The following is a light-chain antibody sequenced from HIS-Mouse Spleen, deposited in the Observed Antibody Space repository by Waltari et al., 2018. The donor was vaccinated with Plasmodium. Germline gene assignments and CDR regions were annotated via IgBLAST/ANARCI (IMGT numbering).Light chain of an antibody. CDR2: SNN. V-gene: IGLV1-44*01. CDR3: AAWDDSLNGVV. CDR1: SSNIGSNT. J-gene: IGLJ2*01. Sequence: QSVLTQPPSASGTPGQRVTISCSGSSSNIGSNTVNWYQQHPGTAPKLLLYSNNQRPSGVPGRCSGSKSGTSASLAISGLQSEDEADYYCAAWDDSLNGVVFGGGTKLTVL.